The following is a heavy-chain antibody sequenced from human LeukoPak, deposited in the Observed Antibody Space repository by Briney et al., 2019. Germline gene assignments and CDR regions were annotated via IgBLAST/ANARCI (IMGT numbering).Heavy chain of an antibody. CDR1: GGTFSSYA. CDR3: ARDRCSSTSCNIPRNWFDP. D-gene: IGHD2-2*02. V-gene: IGHV1-69*05. J-gene: IGHJ5*02. CDR2: IIPIFGAA. Sequence: GASVKVSCKASGGTFSSYAISWVRQAPGQGLEWMGGIIPIFGAANYAQKFQGRVTITTDESTSTAYMELSSLRSEDTAVYYCARDRCSSTSCNIPRNWFDPWGQGTLVTVSS.